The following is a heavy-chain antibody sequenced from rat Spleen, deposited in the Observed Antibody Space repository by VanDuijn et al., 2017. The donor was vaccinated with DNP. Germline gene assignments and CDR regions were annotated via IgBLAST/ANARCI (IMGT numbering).Heavy chain of an antibody. CDR2: ITYSGNT. CDR3: ASPSFDY. Sequence: EIQLQESGPGLVKPSQSLSLTCSVTGYTITSGYDWSWIRKFPGNKMEWMGYITYSGNTNYNPSLKSRISITRDTSRNQFFLQLNSITTEDTATYYCASPSFDYWGQGVMVAVSS. CDR1: GYTITSGY. J-gene: IGHJ2*01. V-gene: IGHV3-4*01.